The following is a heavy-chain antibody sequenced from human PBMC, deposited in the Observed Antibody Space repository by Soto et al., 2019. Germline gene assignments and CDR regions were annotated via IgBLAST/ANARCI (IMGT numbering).Heavy chain of an antibody. CDR2: INPSGGST. CDR3: VLMDLGYSYGSAYYYYGMDV. D-gene: IGHD5-18*01. V-gene: IGHV1-46*01. J-gene: IGHJ6*02. Sequence: ASVKVSCKASGYTFTSYYMHWVRQAPGQGLEWMGIINPSGGSTSYAQKFQGRVTMTRDTSTSTVYMELSSLRSEDTAVYYRVLMDLGYSYGSAYYYYGMDVWGQGTTVTVS. CDR1: GYTFTSYY.